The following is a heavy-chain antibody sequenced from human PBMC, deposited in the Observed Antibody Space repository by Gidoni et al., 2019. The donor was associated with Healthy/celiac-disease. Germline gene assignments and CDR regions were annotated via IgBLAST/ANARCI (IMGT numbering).Heavy chain of an antibody. Sequence: EVQLLESGGGLVQPGGSLSLSCAASGFPFSSDAMSWVRQAPGKGLEWVSAISGSGGSTYYADSVKGRFTISRDNSKNTLYLQMNSLRAEDTAVYYCAKDLPSIAARPASGYWGQGTLVTVSS. CDR2: ISGSGGST. CDR3: AKDLPSIAARPASGY. CDR1: GFPFSSDA. V-gene: IGHV3-23*01. D-gene: IGHD6-6*01. J-gene: IGHJ4*02.